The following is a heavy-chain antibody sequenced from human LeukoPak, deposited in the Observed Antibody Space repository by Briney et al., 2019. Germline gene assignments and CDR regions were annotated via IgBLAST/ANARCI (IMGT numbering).Heavy chain of an antibody. CDR2: ISYDGTNK. CDR1: GFTFSNYV. V-gene: IGHV3-30*03. CDR3: VRSPTYYNMDV. J-gene: IGHJ6*03. Sequence: GGSLRLSCAASGFTFSNYVIRWVRQAPGKGLEWLAVISYDGTNKYYADFVKGRLTISRDNSQSTVDLQMTTLGGADTAVYYCVRSPTYYNMDVWGKGTTVTVSS.